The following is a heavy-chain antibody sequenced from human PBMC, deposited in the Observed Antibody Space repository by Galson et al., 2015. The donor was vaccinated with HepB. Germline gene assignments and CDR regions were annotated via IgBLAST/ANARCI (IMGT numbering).Heavy chain of an antibody. CDR2: ISAYNGNT. CDR3: ARDNGGYYYYGMDV. J-gene: IGHJ6*02. Sequence: SVKVSCKASGYTFTSYGISWVRQAPGQGLEWMGWISAYNGNTNYAQKLQGRVTMTTDTSTSTAYMELRSLRSDDTAVYYCARDNGGYYYYGMDVWGQGTTVTVSS. CDR1: GYTFTSYG. D-gene: IGHD3-10*01. V-gene: IGHV1-18*01.